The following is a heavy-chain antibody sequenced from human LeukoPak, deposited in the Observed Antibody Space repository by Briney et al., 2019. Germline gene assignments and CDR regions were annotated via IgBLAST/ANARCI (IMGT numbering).Heavy chain of an antibody. CDR2: IYYSGST. Sequence: KTSETLSLTCTVSGGSISSYYWSWIRQPPGKGLEWIGYIYYSGSTNYNPSLKSRVPISVDPSKNQFSLKLSSVTAADTAVYYCASASPTYYYDSSAQFDYWGQGTLVTVSS. J-gene: IGHJ4*02. D-gene: IGHD3-22*01. CDR1: GGSISSYY. V-gene: IGHV4-59*01. CDR3: ASASPTYYYDSSAQFDY.